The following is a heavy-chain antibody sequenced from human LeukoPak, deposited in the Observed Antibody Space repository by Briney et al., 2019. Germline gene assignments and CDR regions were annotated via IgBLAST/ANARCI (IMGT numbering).Heavy chain of an antibody. CDR1: GFTFSGSA. J-gene: IGHJ4*02. Sequence: PGGSLKLSCAASGFTFSGSAMHWVRQASGKGLEWVARVRSKDNGYATSYSASVRGRFTISRDNSKNTLYLQMNSLRAEDTAVYYCAKDRSYGLKSTPFDYWGQGTLVTVSS. CDR3: AKDRSYGLKSTPFDY. V-gene: IGHV3-73*01. CDR2: VRSKDNGYAT. D-gene: IGHD5-18*01.